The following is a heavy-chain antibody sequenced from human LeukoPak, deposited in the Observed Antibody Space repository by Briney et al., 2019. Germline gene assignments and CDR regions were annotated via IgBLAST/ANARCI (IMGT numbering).Heavy chain of an antibody. CDR1: GFTFDDYA. CDR3: AKDDYDILTGSGGFDY. Sequence: GGSLRLSCAASGFTFDDYAMHWVRQAPGKGLEWVSGISWNSGSIGYADSVKGRFTISRDSAKNSLYLQMNSLRAEDTALYYCAKDDYDILTGSGGFDYWGQGTLVTVSS. V-gene: IGHV3-9*01. D-gene: IGHD3-9*01. CDR2: ISWNSGSI. J-gene: IGHJ4*02.